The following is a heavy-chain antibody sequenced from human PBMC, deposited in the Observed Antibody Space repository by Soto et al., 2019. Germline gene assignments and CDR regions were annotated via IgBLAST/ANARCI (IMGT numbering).Heavy chain of an antibody. CDR3: ARGVLDYSNYEAVY. D-gene: IGHD4-4*01. V-gene: IGHV1-69*06. CDR2: IIPIFGTA. CDR1: GGTFSSYA. J-gene: IGHJ4*02. Sequence: SVKVSCKASGGTFSSYAISWVRQAPGQVLEGIGGIIPIFGTANYAQKFQGRVTITADKSTSTSNMELSSLRSEDTAVYYCARGVLDYSNYEAVYWGQGTLVTVSS.